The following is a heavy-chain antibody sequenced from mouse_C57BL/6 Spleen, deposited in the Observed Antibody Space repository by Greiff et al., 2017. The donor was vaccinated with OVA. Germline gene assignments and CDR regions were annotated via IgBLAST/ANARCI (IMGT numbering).Heavy chain of an antibody. V-gene: IGHV1-19*01. Sequence: EVQLQQSGPVLVKPGASVKMSCKASGYTFTDYYMNWVKQSHGKSLEWIGDITPYNGGTSYNQKFQGKATLTGDKAASTSYMELNSLTSEDSAVYYGARKGSSPYVDYWGQGTTLTVSS. CDR1: GYTFTDYY. CDR2: ITPYNGGT. D-gene: IGHD1-1*01. J-gene: IGHJ2*01. CDR3: ARKGSSPYVDY.